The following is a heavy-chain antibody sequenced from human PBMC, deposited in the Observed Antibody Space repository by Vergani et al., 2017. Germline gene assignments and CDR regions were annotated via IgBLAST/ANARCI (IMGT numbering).Heavy chain of an antibody. D-gene: IGHD2-2*01. Sequence: QVQLQQWGAGLLKPSETLSLTCAVYGGSFSGYYWSWIRQPPGKGLEWIGEINHSGSTNYNPSLKSRVTISVDTSKNQFSLKLSSVTAADTAVYYCARYGYCSSTSCHYFDYWGQGTLVTVSS. CDR2: INHSGST. CDR1: GGSFSGYY. CDR3: ARYGYCSSTSCHYFDY. J-gene: IGHJ4*02. V-gene: IGHV4-34*01.